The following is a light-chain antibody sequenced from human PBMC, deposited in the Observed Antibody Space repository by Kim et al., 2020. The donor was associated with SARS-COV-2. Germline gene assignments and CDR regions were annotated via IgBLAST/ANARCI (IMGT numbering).Light chain of an antibody. CDR3: RTWDTTLSPVV. V-gene: IGLV1-51*01. CDR1: NSNIAHNF. Sequence: QSVLTQPPSVSAAPGQKVNISCSGSNSNIAHNFVSWYQQLPGKAPKLLIYDDNQRPSGITDRFSGSKSGTSATLAITGLQTGDEADYYCRTWDTTLSPVVFGGGTQLTVL. J-gene: IGLJ2*01. CDR2: DDN.